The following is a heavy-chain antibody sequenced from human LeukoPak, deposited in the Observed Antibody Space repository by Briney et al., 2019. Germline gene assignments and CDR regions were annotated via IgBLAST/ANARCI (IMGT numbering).Heavy chain of an antibody. J-gene: IGHJ4*02. V-gene: IGHV3-48*01. CDR2: ISSSSSTI. Sequence: GGSLRLSCAASGFTFSSYSMNWVRQAPGKGLEWVSYISSSSSTIYYADSVKGRFTISRDNAKNSLYLQMNSLRAEDTAVYYCARQGEVDTASYWGQGTLVTGSS. D-gene: IGHD5-18*01. CDR3: ARQGEVDTASY. CDR1: GFTFSSYS.